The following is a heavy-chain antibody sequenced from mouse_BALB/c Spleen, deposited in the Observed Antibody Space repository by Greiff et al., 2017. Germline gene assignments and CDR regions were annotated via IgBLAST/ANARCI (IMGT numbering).Heavy chain of an antibody. J-gene: IGHJ4*01. CDR1: GFTFSSYG. CDR2: ISSGGSYT. V-gene: IGHV5-6*01. Sequence: EVKLVESGGDLVKPGGSLKLSCAASGFTFSSYGMSWVRQTPDKRLEWVATISSGGSYTYYPDSVKGRFTISRDNAKNTLYLQMSSLKSEDTAMYYGARHGTMMTTRAMDYWGQGTSVTVSS. CDR3: ARHGTMMTTRAMDY. D-gene: IGHD2-4*01.